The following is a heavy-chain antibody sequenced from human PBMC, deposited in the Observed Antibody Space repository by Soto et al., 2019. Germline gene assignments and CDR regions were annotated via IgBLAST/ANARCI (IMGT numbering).Heavy chain of an antibody. V-gene: IGHV4-30-2*01. CDR1: GGSISSGGYS. Sequence: QLQLQESGSGLVKPSQTLSLTCAVSGGSISSGGYSWSWIRQPPGKGLEWIGYIYHSGSTYYNPSLKRRVTISVDRSKNQFSLKLSSVTAADTAVYYCASTQYGGKSSGAFDIWGQGTMVTVSS. CDR2: IYHSGST. CDR3: ASTQYGGKSSGAFDI. J-gene: IGHJ3*02. D-gene: IGHD2-15*01.